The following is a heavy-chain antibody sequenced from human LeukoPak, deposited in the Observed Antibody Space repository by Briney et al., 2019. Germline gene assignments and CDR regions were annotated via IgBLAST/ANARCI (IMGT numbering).Heavy chain of an antibody. CDR3: ARIRDFGASYHYFYMDV. J-gene: IGHJ6*03. V-gene: IGHV3-21*01. Sequence: GGSLRLSCAASGFTFSSCSLNWVRQAPGKGLEWVSAISSDSSYIYYADSVRGRFTISRDNARNSLYLQMGSLRAEDTAVYYCARIRDFGASYHYFYMDVWGKGATVTVSS. CDR1: GFTFSSCS. D-gene: IGHD4-17*01. CDR2: ISSDSSYI.